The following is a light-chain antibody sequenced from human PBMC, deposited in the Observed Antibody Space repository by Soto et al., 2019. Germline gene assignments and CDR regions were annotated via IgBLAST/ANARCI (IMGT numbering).Light chain of an antibody. CDR1: QSVSSNY. J-gene: IGKJ1*01. V-gene: IGKV3-20*01. CDR2: GAS. Sequence: EIVLTQSPGTLSLSPGERATLSCRASQSVSSNYLAWYQQKRGQAPRLLIYGASSRATGIPTRFSGSASGIDFTLTISRLEPEDSAVYYCQQYDTSPRTFGQGTKVEI. CDR3: QQYDTSPRT.